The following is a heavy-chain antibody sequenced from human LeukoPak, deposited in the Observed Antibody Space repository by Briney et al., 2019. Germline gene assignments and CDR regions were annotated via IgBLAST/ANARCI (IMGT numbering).Heavy chain of an antibody. V-gene: IGHV6-1*01. D-gene: IGHD3-10*01. CDR1: GDSVSSNSAA. CDR3: ARGELYYYGSGSYYNVDI. Sequence: SQTLSLTCAISGDSVSSNSAAWNWIRQSPSRGLEWLGRTYYRSKWYNDYAVSVKSRITINPDTSKNQFSLQLNSVTPEDTALYYCARGELYYYGSGSYYNVDIWGQGTMVTVSS. CDR2: TYYRSKWYN. J-gene: IGHJ3*02.